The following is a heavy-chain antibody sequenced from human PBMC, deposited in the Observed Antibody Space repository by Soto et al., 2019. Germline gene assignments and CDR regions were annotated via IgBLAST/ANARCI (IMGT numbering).Heavy chain of an antibody. V-gene: IGHV3-48*01. D-gene: IGHD3-10*01. J-gene: IGHJ3*02. CDR3: AKDRGGSGAFDI. CDR1: GFSFSIYS. Sequence: EGQLVEFGGGLVKPGGSLRLSCAASGFSFSIYSYNWVRQAPGKGLEWLSYISPAGSSIYYADPVKGRFTISRDSARDSVYLQMNSLRAEDTAVYYCAKDRGGSGAFDIWGQGTMVTVSS. CDR2: ISPAGSSI.